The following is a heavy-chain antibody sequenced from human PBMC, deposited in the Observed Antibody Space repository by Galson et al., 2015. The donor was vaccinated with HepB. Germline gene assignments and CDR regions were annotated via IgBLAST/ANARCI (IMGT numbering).Heavy chain of an antibody. J-gene: IGHJ4*02. CDR2: ISAQSNII. D-gene: IGHD4-17*01. V-gene: IGHV3-48*04. CDR1: GFTFPVYA. CDR3: ARVADADYGDHSHFDY. Sequence: SLRLSCAASGFTFPVYAMNWVRQAPGKGLEWISHISAQSNIIYYADSVKGRFTISRDNAKKSLYLQINSLRAEDTAVYYCARVADADYGDHSHFDYWGQGTLVTVSS.